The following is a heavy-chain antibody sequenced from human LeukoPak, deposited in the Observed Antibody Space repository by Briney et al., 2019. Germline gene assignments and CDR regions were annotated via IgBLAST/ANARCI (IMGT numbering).Heavy chain of an antibody. CDR3: ARDPFDGSWDYFDY. CDR2: IYYSGST. D-gene: IGHD1-26*01. CDR1: GGSISSGGYY. V-gene: IGHV4-31*03. J-gene: IGHJ4*02. Sequence: PSQTLSLTCTVSGGSISSGGYYWSWLRQHPGKGLEWIVYIYYSGSTYYNPSLKSRVTISVDTSKNQFSLKLSSVTAADTAVYYCARDPFDGSWDYFDYWGQGTLVTVSS.